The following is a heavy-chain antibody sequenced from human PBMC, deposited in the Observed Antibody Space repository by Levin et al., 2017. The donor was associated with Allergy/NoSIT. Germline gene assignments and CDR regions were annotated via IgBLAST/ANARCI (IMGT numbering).Heavy chain of an antibody. V-gene: IGHV4-59*01. CDR2: IYYSGST. J-gene: IGHJ3*02. D-gene: IGHD2-15*01. Sequence: SETLSLTCTVSGGSISGYYWSWIRQPPGKGLEWIGYIYYSGSTKYNSSLKSRVTISLDTSKNQFSLKLSSVTAADTAVYYCARDERYCTGGSCYPGAFDIWGQGTMVTVSS. CDR3: ARDERYCTGGSCYPGAFDI. CDR1: GGSISGYY.